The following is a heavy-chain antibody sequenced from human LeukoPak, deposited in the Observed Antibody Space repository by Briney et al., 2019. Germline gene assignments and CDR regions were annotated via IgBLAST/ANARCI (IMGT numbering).Heavy chain of an antibody. CDR1: GYTLTELS. CDR3: ATGFFAPPPGLYYYYMDV. Sequence: ASVKVSCKVSGYTLTELSMHWVRQAPGKGLEWMGGFDPEDGETIYAQKFQGRVTMTEDTSTDTAYMELSSLRSEDTAVYYCATGFFAPPPGLYYYYMDVWGKGTTVTVSS. J-gene: IGHJ6*03. D-gene: IGHD1-14*01. V-gene: IGHV1-24*01. CDR2: FDPEDGET.